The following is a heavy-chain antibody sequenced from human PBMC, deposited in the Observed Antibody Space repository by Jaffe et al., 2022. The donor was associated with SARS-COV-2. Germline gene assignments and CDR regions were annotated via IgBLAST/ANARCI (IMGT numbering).Heavy chain of an antibody. CDR3: ARDHLLLWFGENDAFDI. D-gene: IGHD3-10*01. J-gene: IGHJ3*02. Sequence: QVQLVQSGAEVKKPGASVKVSCKASGYTFTSYAMHWVRQAPGQRLEWMGWINAGNGNTKYSQKFQGRVTITRDTSASTAYMELSSLRSEDTAVYYCARDHLLLWFGENDAFDIWGQGTMVTVSS. CDR2: INAGNGNT. V-gene: IGHV1-3*01. CDR1: GYTFTSYA.